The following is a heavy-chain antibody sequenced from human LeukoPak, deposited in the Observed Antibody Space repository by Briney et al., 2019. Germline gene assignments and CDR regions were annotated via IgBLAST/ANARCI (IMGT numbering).Heavy chain of an antibody. CDR2: IYHSGST. J-gene: IGHJ4*02. D-gene: IGHD4-17*01. CDR3: ARASHDYGDYSHFDY. V-gene: IGHV4-34*01. Sequence: SETLSLTCAVYGGSFSGYYWSWIRQPPGKGLEWIGEIYHSGSTNYNPSLKTRVTISVDKSKNQFSLKLSSVTAADTAVYYCARASHDYGDYSHFDYWGQGTQVTVSS. CDR1: GGSFSGYY.